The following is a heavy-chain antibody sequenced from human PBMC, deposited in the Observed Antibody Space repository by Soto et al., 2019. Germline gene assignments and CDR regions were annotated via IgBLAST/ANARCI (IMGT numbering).Heavy chain of an antibody. CDR2: IIPNNGNT. Sequence: QVQLVQSGAEVKKPGASVKVSCRASGYNFRDYYLHWVRQAPGAGLEWMGSIIPNNGNTHYAQRLQGRSTLTTDTSLDTAYMEIDGLTLDDTAIYFCARSGDRRNSPAWIDAWGQGALVTVSS. D-gene: IGHD1-26*01. CDR3: ARSGDRRNSPAWIDA. V-gene: IGHV1-2*02. CDR1: GYNFRDYY. J-gene: IGHJ5*02.